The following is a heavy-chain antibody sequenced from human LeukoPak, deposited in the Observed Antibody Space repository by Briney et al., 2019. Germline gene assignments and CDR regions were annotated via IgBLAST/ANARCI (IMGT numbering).Heavy chain of an antibody. V-gene: IGHV4-34*01. J-gene: IGHJ6*02. CDR2: INHSGST. CDR3: ARGLAGAIYYYYGMDV. CDR1: GRSFSGYY. D-gene: IGHD1-26*01. Sequence: SETLSLTCAVYGRSFSGYYWSWIRQPPGKGLEWIGEINHSGSTNYSPSLKSRVTISVDTSKNQFSLKLSSVTAADTAVYYCARGLAGAIYYYYGMDVWGQGTTVTVSS.